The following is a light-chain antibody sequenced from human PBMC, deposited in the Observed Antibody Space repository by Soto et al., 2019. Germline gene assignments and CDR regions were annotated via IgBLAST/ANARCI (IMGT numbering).Light chain of an antibody. CDR2: GAS. V-gene: IGKV3-20*01. J-gene: IGKJ1*01. CDR3: QQYGSSPWT. Sequence: EIVLTQSPGTLSLSPGERATLSCRASQSVSSGYLAWYQQKPGQAPRLPIYGASSRATGIPDRFSGSGSGTDFTLTISRLEPEDFAVYYCQQYGSSPWTFGQGTKVEIK. CDR1: QSVSSGY.